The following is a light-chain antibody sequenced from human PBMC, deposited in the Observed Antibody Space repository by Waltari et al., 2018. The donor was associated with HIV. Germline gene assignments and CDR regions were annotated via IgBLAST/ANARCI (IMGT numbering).Light chain of an antibody. V-gene: IGKV4-1*01. Sequence: DIVMTQSPDSLAVSLGERAAINCKSSQSVLYSSNNKNYLAWYQQQPGQPPKLLIYVASTREFGVPVRFSGSGSGTDFTLTISSLQAEDVAVYYCQQYYSTPLFGGWTKVEIK. CDR1: QSVLYSSNNKNY. J-gene: IGKJ4*01. CDR2: VAS. CDR3: QQYYSTPL.